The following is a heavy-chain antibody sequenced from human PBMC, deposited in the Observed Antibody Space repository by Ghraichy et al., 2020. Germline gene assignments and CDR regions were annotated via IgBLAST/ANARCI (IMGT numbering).Heavy chain of an antibody. V-gene: IGHV4-59*08. J-gene: IGHJ2*01. D-gene: IGHD6-13*01. CDR3: ARRFSQQGINWYFDL. Sequence: SETLSLTCTVSGGSVSGYYWSWIRQTPGKGLDWIGYIYYSGSTNYNPSLQSRVTMSVDTSKNQFSLKLSSLTAADTAVYYCARRFSQQGINWYFDLWGRGTLVTVSS. CDR2: IYYSGST. CDR1: GGSVSGYY.